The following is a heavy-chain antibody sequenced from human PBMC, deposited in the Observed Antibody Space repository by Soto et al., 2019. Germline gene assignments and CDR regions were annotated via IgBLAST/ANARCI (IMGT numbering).Heavy chain of an antibody. CDR2: ISAYHGNT. V-gene: IGHV1-18*01. D-gene: IGHD3-16*01. CDR1: GYTFINFG. J-gene: IGHJ4*02. Sequence: QVQLVQSGAEVKKPGASVKVSCKASGYTFINFGISWVRQAPGQGLEWMGWISAYHGNTNYAQNFQGRVTMTTETPTSTADRELRSLRSDDTAVYYWERGGTPIDYWGQGTLVTVSS. CDR3: ERGGTPIDY.